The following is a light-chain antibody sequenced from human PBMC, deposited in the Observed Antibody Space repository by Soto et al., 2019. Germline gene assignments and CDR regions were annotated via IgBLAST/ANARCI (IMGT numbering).Light chain of an antibody. J-gene: IGKJ1*01. CDR1: QSVSNNY. V-gene: IGKV3-20*01. CDR2: GAS. Sequence: EIVLTQSPRTLSLSPLDGVAIXCRAGQSVSNNYLAWYQQKPGQAPRLLIYGASNRATGIPDRFSGSGSGTDFTLTISRLEPEDFAVYFCQVYGSSSKTFGQGTKVDIK. CDR3: QVYGSSSKT.